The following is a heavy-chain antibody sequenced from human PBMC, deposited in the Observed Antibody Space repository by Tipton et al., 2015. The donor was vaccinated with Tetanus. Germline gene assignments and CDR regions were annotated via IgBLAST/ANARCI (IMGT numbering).Heavy chain of an antibody. CDR1: GGSLFSGSFY. J-gene: IGHJ4*02. CDR2: IFYSGNS. Sequence: TLSLTCSVSGGSLFSGSFYWAWIRQPPGKGLEWIGDIFYSGNSISNPSFRSRVTMSVDTSRTLFSLTLIAVTAADTAVYLCARGLIDDFLGSRIYFDSWGPGTLVTVSS. D-gene: IGHD2-8*01. CDR3: ARGLIDDFLGSRIYFDS. V-gene: IGHV4-61*01.